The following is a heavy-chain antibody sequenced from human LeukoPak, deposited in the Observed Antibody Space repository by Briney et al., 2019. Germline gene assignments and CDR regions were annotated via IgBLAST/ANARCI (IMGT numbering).Heavy chain of an antibody. CDR3: ATYRLSTYDYYGSGRSYFDY. CDR2: ISGSGGST. J-gene: IGHJ4*02. D-gene: IGHD3-10*01. Sequence: TGGSLRLSCAASGFTFSDYAMNWVRQAPGKGLEWVPGISGSGGSTYYTDSVEGRFTISRDNSRNTLYLQMNSLRAEDTAVHYCATYRLSTYDYYGSGRSYFDYWGQGTLVTVSS. CDR1: GFTFSDYA. V-gene: IGHV3-23*01.